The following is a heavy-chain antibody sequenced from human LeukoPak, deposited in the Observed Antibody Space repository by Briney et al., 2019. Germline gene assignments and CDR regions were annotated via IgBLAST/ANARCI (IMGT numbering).Heavy chain of an antibody. V-gene: IGHV4-34*01. D-gene: IGHD3-3*01. J-gene: IGHJ4*02. CDR2: IKHSGST. Sequence: SETLSLTCAVYGGSFSGYYWSWIRQPPGKGLEWIGEIKHSGSTNYNPSLKSRVTISVDTSKNQFSLKLSSVTAADTAVYYCARGNYDFWSGYYTTYYFDYWGQGTLVTVSS. CDR3: ARGNYDFWSGYYTTYYFDY. CDR1: GGSFSGYY.